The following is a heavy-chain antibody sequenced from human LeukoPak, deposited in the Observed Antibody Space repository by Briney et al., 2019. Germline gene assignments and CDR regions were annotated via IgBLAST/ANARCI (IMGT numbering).Heavy chain of an antibody. CDR1: GFIFDDYG. D-gene: IGHD2-2*01. CDR3: ARVRYCSSTSCYFSAFDI. J-gene: IGHJ3*02. V-gene: IGHV3-20*04. CDR2: INWNGGST. Sequence: GGSLRLSCAASGFIFDDYGMSWVRQAPGKGLEWVSGINWNGGSTGYVDSVKGRSTISRDNAKNSLYLQMNSLRAEDTALYYCARVRYCSSTSCYFSAFDIWGQGTMVTVSS.